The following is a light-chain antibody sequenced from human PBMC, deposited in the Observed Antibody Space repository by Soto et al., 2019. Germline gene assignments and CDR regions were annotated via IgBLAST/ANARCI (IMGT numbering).Light chain of an antibody. J-gene: IGLJ2*01. CDR1: SSNIGAGYD. Sequence: QSVLTQPPSVSGAPGQRVTISCTRSSSNIGAGYDVHWYQQLPGTAPKLLIYGNSNRPSGVPDRFSGSKSGTSASLAITGLQAEDEADYYCQSYDSSLSGSVFGGGTQLT. CDR2: GNS. V-gene: IGLV1-40*01. CDR3: QSYDSSLSGSV.